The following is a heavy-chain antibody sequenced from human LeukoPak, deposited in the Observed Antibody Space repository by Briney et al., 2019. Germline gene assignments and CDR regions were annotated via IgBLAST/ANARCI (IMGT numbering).Heavy chain of an antibody. V-gene: IGHV3-48*03. CDR1: GFTFSSYE. CDR3: ARDLTVATISGAFFGY. Sequence: GGSLRLSCAASGFTFSSYEMNWVRQAPGKGLEWVSYISSSGSTIYYADSVKGRFTISRDNAKNSLYLQMNSLRAEDTAVYYCARDLTVATISGAFFGYWGQGTLVTVSS. CDR2: ISSSGSTI. J-gene: IGHJ4*02. D-gene: IGHD5-12*01.